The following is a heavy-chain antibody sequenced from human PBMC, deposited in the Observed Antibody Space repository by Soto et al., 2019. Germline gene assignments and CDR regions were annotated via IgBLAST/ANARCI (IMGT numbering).Heavy chain of an antibody. CDR3: ARDERKRSQQLAYYGMDV. Sequence: QVQLVQSGAEVKKPGSSVKVSCKASGGTFSSYAISWVRQAPGQGLEWMGGIIPIFGTANYAQKFQGRVTITADESTSTAYMEMSSLRSEDTAVYYCARDERKRSQQLAYYGMDVWGQGTTVTASS. D-gene: IGHD6-13*01. J-gene: IGHJ6*02. V-gene: IGHV1-69*12. CDR1: GGTFSSYA. CDR2: IIPIFGTA.